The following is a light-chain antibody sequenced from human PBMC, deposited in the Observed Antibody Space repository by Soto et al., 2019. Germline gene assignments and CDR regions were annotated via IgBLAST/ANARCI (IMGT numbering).Light chain of an antibody. CDR2: RND. CDR3: GAWDDSLSGPWV. Sequence: QSVLTQPPSAPGTPGRTVTFPCPGAGSKIGANDLYWYQQLQGTAPKLLIYRNDQRPSGVPDRFSGSKSGTSGSLAISGLRSEDEGDYYCGAWDDSLSGPWVFGGGTKLTVL. J-gene: IGLJ3*02. CDR1: GSKIGAND. V-gene: IGLV1-47*01.